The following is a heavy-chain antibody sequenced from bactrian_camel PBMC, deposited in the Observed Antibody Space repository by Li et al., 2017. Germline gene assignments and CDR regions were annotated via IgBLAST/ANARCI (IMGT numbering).Heavy chain of an antibody. J-gene: IGHJ4*01. CDR3: AVTPLFVSNRGKGTLCGGPGRGYEYLY. CDR1: GYSYSNYC. D-gene: IGHD7*01. Sequence: HVQLVESGGGSVQAGGSLRLSCAASGYSYSNYCMGWFRQAPGKEREGVASLDRTSSTSYADSVKGRFTISRDNAKMSLYLQMDTLKSEDTAMYFCAVTPLFVSNRGKGTLCGGPGRGYEYLYWGQGTQVTV. V-gene: IGHV3S53*01. CDR2: LDRTSST.